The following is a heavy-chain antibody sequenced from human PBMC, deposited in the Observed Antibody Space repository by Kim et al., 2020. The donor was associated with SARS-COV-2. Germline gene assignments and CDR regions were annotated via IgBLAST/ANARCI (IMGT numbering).Heavy chain of an antibody. Sequence: QKFQGRVTMTEDTSTDTAYMELSSLRSEDTAVYYCATESGYYGSGSPFDYWGQGTLVTVSS. CDR3: ATESGYYGSGSPFDY. D-gene: IGHD3-10*01. V-gene: IGHV1-24*01. J-gene: IGHJ4*02.